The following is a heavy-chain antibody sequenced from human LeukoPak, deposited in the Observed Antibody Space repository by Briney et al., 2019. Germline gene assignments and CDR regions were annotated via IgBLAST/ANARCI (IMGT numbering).Heavy chain of an antibody. J-gene: IGHJ2*01. CDR3: ARGYCSSISCYPPDWYFDL. V-gene: IGHV3-11*01. CDR1: GFIFSDFY. D-gene: IGHD2-2*01. Sequence: PGGSLRLSCTASGFIFSDFYMSWIRQAPGKGLEWISYISSGGSTIYYADSVKGRFTISSDDAENSLYLQMNSLRAEDTAIYYCARGYCSSISCYPPDWYFDLWGRGTLVTVSS. CDR2: ISSGGSTI.